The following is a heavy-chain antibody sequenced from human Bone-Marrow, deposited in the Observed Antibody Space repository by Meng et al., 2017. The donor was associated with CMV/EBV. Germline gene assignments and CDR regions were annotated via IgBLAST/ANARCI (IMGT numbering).Heavy chain of an antibody. CDR1: GFTFSSYS. V-gene: IGHV3-53*01. CDR2: IYSGGST. D-gene: IGHD6-6*01. CDR3: ASRKRVEYSSSSPLDY. J-gene: IGHJ4*02. Sequence: GESLKISCAASGFTFSSYSMNWVRQAPGKGLEWVSVIYSGGSTYYADSVKGRFTISRDNSKNTLYLQMNSLRAEDTAVYYCASRKRVEYSSSSPLDYWGQGTLVTVSS.